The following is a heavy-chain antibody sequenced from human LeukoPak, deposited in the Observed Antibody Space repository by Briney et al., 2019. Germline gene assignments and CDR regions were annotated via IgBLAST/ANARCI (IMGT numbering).Heavy chain of an antibody. J-gene: IGHJ6*02. CDR1: GGSISIGGYY. D-gene: IGHD4-17*01. Sequence: PSETLSLTCTVCGGSISIGGYYWSWLRQHLGKGLEWIGYIYYSGSTYYNPSLKSRVTISVDTSKNQFSLKLSSVTAADTAVYYCARDARLYGDYFYYYYGMDVWGQGTTVTVSS. V-gene: IGHV4-31*03. CDR2: IYYSGST. CDR3: ARDARLYGDYFYYYYGMDV.